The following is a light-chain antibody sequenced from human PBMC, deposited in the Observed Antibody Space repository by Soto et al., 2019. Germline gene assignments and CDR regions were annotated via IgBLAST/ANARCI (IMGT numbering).Light chain of an antibody. J-gene: IGKJ2*01. CDR3: QQYYSYQYT. V-gene: IGKV1-8*01. Sequence: AIRMTQSPSSCSASKGDRVTITCRASQGISSYLAWYQQKPGKAPKLLIYAASILQSGVPSRFSGSGSGTACTLTISCLQAEDFATYYCQQYYSYQYTFGQGTKLEIK. CDR2: AAS. CDR1: QGISSY.